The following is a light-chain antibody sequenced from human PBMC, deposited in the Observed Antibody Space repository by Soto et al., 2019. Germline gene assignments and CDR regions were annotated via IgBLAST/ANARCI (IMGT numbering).Light chain of an antibody. CDR3: QQYGSSPIT. J-gene: IGKJ5*01. CDR2: GAS. V-gene: IGKV3-20*01. Sequence: EIGLPQCPGTLSLSPGESATLSCRASQRVSSSYLAWYQQKPGPAPRLLIYGASSRATGIPARFSGSGSGTDFTLTISSLEPEDFAVYYCQQYGSSPITGGQGTRLEI. CDR1: QRVSSSY.